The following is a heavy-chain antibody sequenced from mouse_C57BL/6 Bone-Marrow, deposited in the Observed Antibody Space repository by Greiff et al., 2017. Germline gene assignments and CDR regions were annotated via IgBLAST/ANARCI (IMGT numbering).Heavy chain of an antibody. D-gene: IGHD1-1*02. CDR2: IDPSDSYT. Sequence: VQLQQPGAELVMPGASVKLSCKASGYTFTSYWMHWVKQRPGQGLEWIGEIDPSDSYTNYNQKFNGKSTLTVDKSSSTAYMQLSSLTSEDAAVYYCARSYGPDYWGQGTTLTVSS. CDR1: GYTFTSYW. CDR3: ARSYGPDY. J-gene: IGHJ2*01. V-gene: IGHV1-69*01.